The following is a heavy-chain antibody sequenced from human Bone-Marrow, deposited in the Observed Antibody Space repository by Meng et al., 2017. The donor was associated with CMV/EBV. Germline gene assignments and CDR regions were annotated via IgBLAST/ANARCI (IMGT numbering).Heavy chain of an antibody. V-gene: IGHV1-2*02. CDR3: AREQQLDKNWFDP. Sequence: ASVKVSCKTSGYTFSGYYMHWVRQAPGQGLEWMGWINPNGGLTKYAQKFQGRVTMTWNTSISTAYMELSSLRSGDTAVYYCAREQQLDKNWFDPWGQGTLVTVSS. J-gene: IGHJ5*02. CDR2: INPNGGLT. D-gene: IGHD6-13*01. CDR1: GYTFSGYY.